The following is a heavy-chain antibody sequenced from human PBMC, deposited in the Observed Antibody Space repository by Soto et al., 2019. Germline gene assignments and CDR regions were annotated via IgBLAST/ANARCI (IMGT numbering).Heavy chain of an antibody. V-gene: IGHV3-15*01. CDR2: IKSKTDGGTT. D-gene: IGHD4-4*01. J-gene: IGHJ4*02. CDR1: GFTFSNAW. Sequence: GGSLRLSCAASGFTFSNAWMSWVRQAPGKGLEWVSRIKSKTDGGTTDYAAPVKGRFTISRDDSKNTLYLQMNSLKTEDTAVYYCTTGREDSNYGDKLGLDYWGQGTLVTSPQ. CDR3: TTGREDSNYGDKLGLDY.